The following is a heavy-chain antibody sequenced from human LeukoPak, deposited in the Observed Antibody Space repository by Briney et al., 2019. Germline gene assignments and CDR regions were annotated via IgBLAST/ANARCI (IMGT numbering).Heavy chain of an antibody. D-gene: IGHD6-13*01. J-gene: IGHJ4*02. V-gene: IGHV3-23*01. CDR2: IFGSGSTI. CDR3: AKGVRGQLGDY. Sequence: GGSLRLSCAASGFTFSSFAIYWVRRAPGKGLEWISGIFGSGSTIYYADSVKGRFTISRDNSKNTVFLQMNSLRAEDTAVYYCAKGVRGQLGDYWGQGTLVTVSS. CDR1: GFTFSSFA.